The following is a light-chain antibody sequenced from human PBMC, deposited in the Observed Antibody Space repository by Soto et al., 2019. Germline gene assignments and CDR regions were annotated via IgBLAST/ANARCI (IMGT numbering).Light chain of an antibody. CDR1: SSNSGSNY. CDR2: SNN. V-gene: IGLV1-47*02. CDR3: AAWDDSLSGSWV. J-gene: IGLJ3*02. Sequence: QSVLTQPPSASGTPGQRVTISCSGSSSNSGSNYVYWYQQLPGTAPKLLIYSNNQRPSGVPDRFSGSKSGTSASLAISGLRSEDEADYYCAAWDDSLSGSWVFGGGTKLTVL.